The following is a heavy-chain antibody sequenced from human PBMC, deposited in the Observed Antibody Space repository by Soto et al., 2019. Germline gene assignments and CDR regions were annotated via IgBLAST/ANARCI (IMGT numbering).Heavy chain of an antibody. CDR1: GFTFSSYG. CDR2: ISYDGSNK. V-gene: IGHV3-30*18. CDR3: AKGKTTVYYYYMDV. Sequence: ESGGGVVQPGRSLRLSCAASGFTFSSYGMHWVRQAPGKGLEWVAVISYDGSNKYYADSVKGRFTISRDNSKNTLYLQMNSLRAEDTAVYYCAKGKTTVYYYYMDVWGKGTTVTVSS. J-gene: IGHJ6*03. D-gene: IGHD4-17*01.